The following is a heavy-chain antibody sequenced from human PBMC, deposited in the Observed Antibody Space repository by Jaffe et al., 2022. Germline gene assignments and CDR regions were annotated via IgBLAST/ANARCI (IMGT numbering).Heavy chain of an antibody. Sequence: QVQLQESGPGLVKPSQTLSLTCTVSGGSISSGSYYWSWIRQPAGKGLEWIGRIYTSGSTNYNPSLKSRVTISVDTSKNQFSLKLSSVTAADTAVYYCARAYYDYVWGSYRYTGFWFDPWGQGTLVTVSS. J-gene: IGHJ5*02. CDR3: ARAYYDYVWGSYRYTGFWFDP. CDR1: GGSISSGSYY. V-gene: IGHV4-61*02. CDR2: IYTSGST. D-gene: IGHD3-16*02.